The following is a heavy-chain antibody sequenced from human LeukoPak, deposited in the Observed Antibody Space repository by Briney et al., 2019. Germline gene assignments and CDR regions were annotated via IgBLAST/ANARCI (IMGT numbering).Heavy chain of an antibody. CDR1: EYTFTSYA. V-gene: IGHV1-3*01. CDR2: INAGNGNT. CDR3: ASKAGLGYCSGGSCDYYYGMDV. D-gene: IGHD2-15*01. J-gene: IGHJ6*02. Sequence: GASVKVSCKASEYTFTSYAMHWVRQAPGQRLEWMGWINAGNGNTKYSQKFQGRVTITRDTSASTAYMELSSLRSEDTAVYYCASKAGLGYCSGGSCDYYYGMDVWGQGTTVTVSS.